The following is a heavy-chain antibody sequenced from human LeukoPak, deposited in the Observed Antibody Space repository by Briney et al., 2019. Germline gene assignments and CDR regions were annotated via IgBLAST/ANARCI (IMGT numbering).Heavy chain of an antibody. J-gene: IGHJ4*02. CDR1: GDSISSSF. CDR2: IYYSGTT. CDR3: ARKYSGYGGWIDY. Sequence: SETLSLTCTVSGDSISSSFWSWIRQSPGKGLEWIGYIYYSGTTNYNPSLKSRATISLDTSKNQFSLELSSVTAADTAVYYCARKYSGYGGWIDYWGQGTLVTVSS. V-gene: IGHV4-59*01. D-gene: IGHD5-12*01.